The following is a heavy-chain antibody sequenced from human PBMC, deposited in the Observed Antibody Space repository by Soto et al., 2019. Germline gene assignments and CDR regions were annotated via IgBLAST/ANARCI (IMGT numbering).Heavy chain of an antibody. CDR2: IDTSGST. J-gene: IGHJ6*02. D-gene: IGHD6-13*01. CDR3: ARYSSNWFQTEGMDV. Sequence: SDTLSLTCTVSGGSISSYYWSWIRQPAGKGLEWIGRIDTSGSTNYNPSLKSRVTMSLDTSKNQFSLKLTSVTAADTAVYFCARYSSNWFQTEGMDVWGQGTTVTVSS. CDR1: GGSISSYY. V-gene: IGHV4-4*07.